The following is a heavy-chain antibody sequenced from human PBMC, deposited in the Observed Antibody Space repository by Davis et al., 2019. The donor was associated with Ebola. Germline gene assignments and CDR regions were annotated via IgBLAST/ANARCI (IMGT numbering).Heavy chain of an antibody. CDR2: INPNSGGT. CDR3: ARDGGSCRGGSCQGYFDY. D-gene: IGHD2-15*01. V-gene: IGHV1-2*02. Sequence: SVTVSCKASGYSFTGNYIHWVRQAPGQGLEWMGWINPNSGGTNYAQKFQGRVTMTRDTSISTAYMELNRLTSDDTAVYYCARDGGSCRGGSCQGYFDYWGQGTLVTVSS. CDR1: GYSFTGNY. J-gene: IGHJ4*02.